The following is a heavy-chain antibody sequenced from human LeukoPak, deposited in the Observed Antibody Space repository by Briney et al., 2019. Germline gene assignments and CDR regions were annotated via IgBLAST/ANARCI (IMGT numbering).Heavy chain of an antibody. J-gene: IGHJ4*02. V-gene: IGHV3-48*01. D-gene: IGHD4-23*01. CDR1: GFTFSSYS. Sequence: PGGSLRLSCSASGFTFSSYSMNWVRQAPGKGLEWNSYISSSGSPTYYADSVKGRFTISRDNAKNSLYLQMNSLRAEDTAVYYCASSYRAVAGADYWGQGTLVTVSS. CDR2: ISSSGSPT. CDR3: ASSYRAVAGADY.